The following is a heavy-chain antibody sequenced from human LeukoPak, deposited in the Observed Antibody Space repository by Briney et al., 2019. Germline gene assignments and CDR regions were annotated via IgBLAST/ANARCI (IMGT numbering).Heavy chain of an antibody. Sequence: GGSLRLSCAASGFTFSNYAMNWVRQAPGKGLEWFSGISGSDGNTYYADSVKGRFTISRDNSKNTLYLQMNSLRAEDTAVYYCAKDTRLGFFDYWGQGTLVTVSS. J-gene: IGHJ4*02. CDR1: GFTFSNYA. CDR3: AKDTRLGFFDY. V-gene: IGHV3-23*01. CDR2: ISGSDGNT. D-gene: IGHD6-25*01.